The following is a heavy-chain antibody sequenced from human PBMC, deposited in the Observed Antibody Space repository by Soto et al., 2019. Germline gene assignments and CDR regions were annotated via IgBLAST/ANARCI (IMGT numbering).Heavy chain of an antibody. CDR1: GGSISSSSYY. D-gene: IGHD6-6*01. CDR3: ISSSPPYYYYGMDV. Sequence: QLQLQESGPGLVKPSETLSLTCTVSGGSISSSSYYWGWIRQPPGKGLEWIGSIYYSGSTYYNPSLKSRVTISVDTSKNQFSLKLSSVTAADTAVYYCISSSPPYYYYGMDVWGQGTTVTVSS. V-gene: IGHV4-39*01. CDR2: IYYSGST. J-gene: IGHJ6*02.